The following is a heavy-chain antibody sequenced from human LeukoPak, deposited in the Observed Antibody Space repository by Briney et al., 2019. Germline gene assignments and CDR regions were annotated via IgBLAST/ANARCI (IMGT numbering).Heavy chain of an antibody. J-gene: IGHJ4*02. CDR3: ARGHCSIGTCDVFYFDY. CDR2: MNSNSGGA. CDR1: GYTFTDYF. V-gene: IGHV1-2*02. Sequence: ASVKVSCKASGYTFTDYFMHWVRQAPGQGLGWMGWMNSNSGGANYAQKFQGRVTMTGDTSTSTAYMELSSLRSDDSAVYYCARGHCSIGTCDVFYFDYWGQGILVTVSS. D-gene: IGHD2-15*01.